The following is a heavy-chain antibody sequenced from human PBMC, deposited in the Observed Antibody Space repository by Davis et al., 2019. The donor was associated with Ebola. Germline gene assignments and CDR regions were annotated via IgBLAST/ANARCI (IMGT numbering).Heavy chain of an antibody. CDR3: ARDVAARRPDY. Sequence: GESLKISCAASEFTFSRYWMNWARQAPGKGLEWVANVNYDGSKTYYVDSVKGRVTISRDNAKNSVYLQMNSLRAEDTAVYYCARDVAARRPDYWGQGTRVTVSS. D-gene: IGHD6-6*01. J-gene: IGHJ4*02. V-gene: IGHV3-7*01. CDR1: EFTFSRYW. CDR2: VNYDGSKT.